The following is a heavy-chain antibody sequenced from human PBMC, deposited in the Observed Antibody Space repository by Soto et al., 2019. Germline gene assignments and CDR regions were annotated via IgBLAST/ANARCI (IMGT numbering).Heavy chain of an antibody. CDR1: GGSISSGGYY. Sequence: SETLSLTCTVSGGSISSGGYYWSWIRQHPGKGLEWIGYIYYSGSTYYNPSLKSRVTISVDTSKNQFSLKLSSVTAADTAVYYCARHQSDPRWQWLGGYYYYYGMDVWGQGTTVTVSS. CDR2: IYYSGST. J-gene: IGHJ6*02. CDR3: ARHQSDPRWQWLGGYYYYYGMDV. V-gene: IGHV4-31*03. D-gene: IGHD6-19*01.